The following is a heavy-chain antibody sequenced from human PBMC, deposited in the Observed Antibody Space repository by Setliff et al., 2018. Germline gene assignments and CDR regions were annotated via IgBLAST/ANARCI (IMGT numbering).Heavy chain of an antibody. D-gene: IGHD5-12*01. CDR1: GGSISTYY. Sequence: SETLSLTCTVSGGSISTYYWSWIRQPPGKGLEWIGYVYYSGIANYSPSLKSRLTISVDTSKNQFSLKLRSVTAADTAVYYCARGGTFRCFDYWGQGTPVTSPQ. CDR2: VYYSGIA. J-gene: IGHJ4*02. CDR3: ARGGTFRCFDY. V-gene: IGHV4-59*01.